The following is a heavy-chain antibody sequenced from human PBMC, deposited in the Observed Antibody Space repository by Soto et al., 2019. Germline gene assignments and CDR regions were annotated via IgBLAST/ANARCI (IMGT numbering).Heavy chain of an antibody. CDR1: VGTFSSYA. J-gene: IGHJ6*02. CDR3: ARSQGGSSSLDIYYYYYYGMDV. Sequence: QVQLVQSGAEVKKPGSSVKVSCKAPVGTFSSYAISWVRQAPGQGLEWMGGIIPIFGTAKYAQKFQGRVTITADESTSTGYIELSSLRSEDTAVSYCARSQGGSSSLDIYYYYYYGMDVWGQGTTVTVSS. CDR2: IIPIFGTA. D-gene: IGHD2-15*01. V-gene: IGHV1-69*01.